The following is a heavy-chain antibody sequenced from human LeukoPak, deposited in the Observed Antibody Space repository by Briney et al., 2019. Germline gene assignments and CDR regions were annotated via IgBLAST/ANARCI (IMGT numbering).Heavy chain of an antibody. CDR3: VRPVEMATLSAFHI. D-gene: IGHD5-24*01. CDR2: IYPGDSDT. J-gene: IGHJ3*02. V-gene: IGHV5-51*01. Sequence: KGGESLKISCKGSGYNFPTYWIGWVRQMPGKGLEWMGSIYPGDSDTRYSPSFQGQVTISADKSISTAYLRWSSLRASDTATYYCVRPVEMATLSAFHIWGQGTMVTVSS. CDR1: GYNFPTYW.